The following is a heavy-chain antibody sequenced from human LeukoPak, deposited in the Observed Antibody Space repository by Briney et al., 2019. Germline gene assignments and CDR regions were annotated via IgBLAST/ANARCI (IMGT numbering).Heavy chain of an antibody. CDR1: GFTVSSYG. J-gene: IGHJ4*02. CDR3: VGYESSGYYKLDH. V-gene: IGHV3-30*03. CDR2: ISDHGNSK. Sequence: GRSLRLSCAASGFTVSSYGMHWVRQAPGKGLEWVSSISDHGNSKYYADSVKGRFTISRDNSKNTLYLQMNSLRAEDTAVYYCVGYESSGYYKLDHWGQGALVTVSS. D-gene: IGHD3-22*01.